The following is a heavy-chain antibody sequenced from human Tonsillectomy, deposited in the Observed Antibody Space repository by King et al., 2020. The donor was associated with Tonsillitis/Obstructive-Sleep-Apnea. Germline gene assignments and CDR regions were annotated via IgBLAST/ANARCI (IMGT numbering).Heavy chain of an antibody. J-gene: IGHJ6*02. CDR1: GFTFSSYG. D-gene: IGHD2-15*01. V-gene: IGHV3-33*01. CDR2: IWYYGNNK. CDR3: ARVWHTNSWAYYGIDV. Sequence: VQLVESGGGVVKPGKSLRLSCAASGFTFSSYGMHWVRQAPGKGLEWVAVIWYYGNNKYYEDSVKGRFTISRDNSKNTLYLQMNSLRGEDTAVYYCARVWHTNSWAYYGIDVWGQGPTVTVSS.